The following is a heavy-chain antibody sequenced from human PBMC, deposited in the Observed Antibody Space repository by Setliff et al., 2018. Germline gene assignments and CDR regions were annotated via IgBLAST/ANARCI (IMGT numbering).Heavy chain of an antibody. D-gene: IGHD2-8*01. Sequence: ASVKVSCKTSGYTFNDYGITWVRQVPGQGLEWMGWISSYTGKTYYAEKPQGRVTLTTDTSTSTAYLDLRSLESDDTAVYYCSRLVRFCTKTACQRLSGGEFWGQGTLVTVPS. J-gene: IGHJ4*02. CDR1: GYTFNDYG. CDR2: ISSYTGKT. CDR3: SRLVRFCTKTACQRLSGGEF. V-gene: IGHV1-18*01.